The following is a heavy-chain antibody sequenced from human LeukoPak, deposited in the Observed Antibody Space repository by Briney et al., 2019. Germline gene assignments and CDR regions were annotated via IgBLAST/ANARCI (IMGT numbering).Heavy chain of an antibody. CDR1: GGPISSYY. Sequence: PSETLSLTCTVSGGPISSYYWSWIRQPPGKGLEWIGYIYYSGSTNYNPSLKSRVTISVDTSKNQFSLKLSSVTAADTAVYYCARAEGYCSSTSCYVDYYYYYGMDVWGKGTTVTVSS. V-gene: IGHV4-59*01. CDR2: IYYSGST. CDR3: ARAEGYCSSTSCYVDYYYYYGMDV. J-gene: IGHJ6*04. D-gene: IGHD2-2*01.